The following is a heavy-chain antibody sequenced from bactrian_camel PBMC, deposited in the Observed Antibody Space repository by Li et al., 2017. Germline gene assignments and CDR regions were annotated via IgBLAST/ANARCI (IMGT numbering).Heavy chain of an antibody. CDR1: GYTFDRNC. CDR2: RDTGDEQ. J-gene: IGHJ4*01. V-gene: IGHV3S53*01. D-gene: IGHD4*01. Sequence: HVQLVESGGGSVQAGGSLRLTCSATGYTFDRNCIGWYRQAPGKEREVVAARDTGDEQVYVDSVKGRFTISQDNAKNTLYLEMTNLKADDTAMYYCTADTVKASLATIAQFAAYEGHGTQVTVS.